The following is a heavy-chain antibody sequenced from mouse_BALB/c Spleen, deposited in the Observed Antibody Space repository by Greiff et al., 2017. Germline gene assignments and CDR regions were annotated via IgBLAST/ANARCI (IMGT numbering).Heavy chain of an antibody. CDR1: GFTFSNYW. D-gene: IGHD2-10*02. Sequence: EVHLVESGGGLVQPGGSMKLSCVASGFTFSNYWMNWVRQSPEKGLEWVAEIRLKSNNYATHYAESVKGRFTISRDDSKSSVYLQMNNLRAEDTGIYYCTKEYGNYKAMDYWGQGTSVTVSS. J-gene: IGHJ4*01. V-gene: IGHV6-6*02. CDR2: IRLKSNNYAT. CDR3: TKEYGNYKAMDY.